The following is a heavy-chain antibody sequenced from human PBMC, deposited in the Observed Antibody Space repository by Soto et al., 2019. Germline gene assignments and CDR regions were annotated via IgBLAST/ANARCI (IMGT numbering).Heavy chain of an antibody. V-gene: IGHV4-59*01. CDR1: GGSISSYY. CDR2: IYYSGST. D-gene: IGHD2-21*02. CDR3: ARGLPTVVTPYVDY. Sequence: SETLSLTCTVSGGSISSYYWSWIRQPPGKGLEWIGYIYYSGSTNYNPSLKSRVTISVDTSKNQFSLKLSSVTAANTAVYYCARGLPTVVTPYVDYWGQGTLVTVSS. J-gene: IGHJ4*02.